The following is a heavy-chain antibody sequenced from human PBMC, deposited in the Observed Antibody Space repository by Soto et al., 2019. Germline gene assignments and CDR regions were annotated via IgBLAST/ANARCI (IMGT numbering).Heavy chain of an antibody. CDR3: ARGSGRRLGGWFDP. J-gene: IGHJ5*02. V-gene: IGHV3-30-3*01. CDR1: GFTFSSYA. D-gene: IGHD3-10*01. CDR2: ISYDGSNK. Sequence: QVQLVESGGGVVQPGRSLRLSCAASGFTFSSYAMHWVRQAPGKGLEWVAVISYDGSNKYYADSVKGRFTISRDNSKNPPYLRMNSLRAEDTAVYYCARGSGRRLGGWFDPWGQGTLVTVSS.